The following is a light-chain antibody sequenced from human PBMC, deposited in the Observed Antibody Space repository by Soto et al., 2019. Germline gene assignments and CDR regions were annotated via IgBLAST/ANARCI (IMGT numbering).Light chain of an antibody. CDR3: QTWVTGIGV. V-gene: IGLV4-69*01. CDR1: SGHSSYA. CDR2: VSSDGIH. J-gene: IGLJ2*01. Sequence: QPVLTQSPSASASLGASVKLTCTLSSGHSSYAIAWHQQQPEKGPRYLMKVSSDGIHNKGDGIPDRFSGSSSGAERYLTISSLQSEDEADYYCQTWVTGIGVFGGGTKLTVL.